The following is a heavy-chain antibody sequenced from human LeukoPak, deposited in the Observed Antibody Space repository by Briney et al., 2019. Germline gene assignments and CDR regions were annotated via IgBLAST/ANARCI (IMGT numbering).Heavy chain of an antibody. CDR3: ARDHGSGRRWFDP. CDR2: IYHSGST. J-gene: IGHJ5*02. CDR1: GYSISSGYY. V-gene: IGHV4-38-2*02. D-gene: IGHD3-10*01. Sequence: SETLSLTCTVSGYSISSGYYWGWIRQPPGKGLEWIGSIYHSGSTYYNPSLKSRVTISVDTSKNQFSLKLSSVTAADTAVYYCARDHGSGRRWFDPWGQGTLVTVSS.